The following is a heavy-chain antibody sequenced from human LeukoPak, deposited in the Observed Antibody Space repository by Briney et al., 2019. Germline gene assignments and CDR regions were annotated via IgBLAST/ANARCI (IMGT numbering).Heavy chain of an antibody. CDR2: IRYDGSNK. CDR3: AKRSSSSSNYYYMDV. Sequence: GGSLRLSCAASGFTFSSYGMHWVRQAPGKGLEWVAFIRYDGSNKYYADSVKGRFTISRDNSKNTLYLQMNSLRAEDTAVYYCAKRSSSSSNYYYMDVWGKGTTVTVSS. CDR1: GFTFSSYG. D-gene: IGHD6-6*01. J-gene: IGHJ6*03. V-gene: IGHV3-30*02.